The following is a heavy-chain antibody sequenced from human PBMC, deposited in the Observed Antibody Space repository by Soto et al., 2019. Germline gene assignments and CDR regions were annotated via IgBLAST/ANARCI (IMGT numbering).Heavy chain of an antibody. CDR2: ISGSGGST. J-gene: IGHJ3*02. Sequence: LRLSCAASGFTFSSYAMSWVRQAPGKGLEWVSAISGSGGSTYYADSVKGRFTISRDNSKNTLYLQMNSLRAEDTAVYYCAKDQSDVVVVPAAAADDAFDIWGQGTMVTVSS. V-gene: IGHV3-23*01. D-gene: IGHD2-2*01. CDR1: GFTFSSYA. CDR3: AKDQSDVVVVPAAAADDAFDI.